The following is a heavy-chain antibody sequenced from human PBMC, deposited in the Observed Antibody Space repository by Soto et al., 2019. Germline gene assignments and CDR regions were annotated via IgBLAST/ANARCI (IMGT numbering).Heavy chain of an antibody. V-gene: IGHV1-3*01. CDR3: ARTDCSSTSCYNYYYYGMDV. CDR2: INPGNDDT. D-gene: IGHD2-2*01. J-gene: IGHJ6*02. CDR1: GYSFTKYG. Sequence: GASVKVSCKTSGYSFTKYGLHWVRQAPGQRLEWMGWINPGNDDTKYSQKFQGRVTITRDTSATTAYMELSSLRSEDSAVFYCARTDCSSTSCYNYYYYGMDVWGQGTTVTVSS.